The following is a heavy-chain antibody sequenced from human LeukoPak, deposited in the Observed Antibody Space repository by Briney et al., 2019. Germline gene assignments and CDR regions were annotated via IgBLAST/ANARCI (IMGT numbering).Heavy chain of an antibody. D-gene: IGHD3-10*01. J-gene: IGHJ3*02. V-gene: IGHV4-59*12. CDR1: GGSISSYY. CDR2: IYYSGST. CDR3: ARVTDTMVRGIHAFDI. Sequence: SETLSLTCTVSGGSISSYYWSWIRQPPGKGLEWIGYIYYSGSTYYNPSLKSRVTISVDTSKNQFSLKLSSVTAADTAVYYCARVTDTMVRGIHAFDIWGQGTMVTASS.